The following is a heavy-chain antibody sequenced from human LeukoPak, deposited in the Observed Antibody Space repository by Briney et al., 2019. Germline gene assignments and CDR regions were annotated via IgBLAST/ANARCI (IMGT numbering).Heavy chain of an antibody. Sequence: GESLRLSCAASGFTFSDSWMTWVRQAPGKGLEWVANIKEDGSETFYVDSVKGRFTISRGNAKNSLYLQMDSLRADDTAVYYCASPYNSRWYELCYWGQGTLVTVSS. V-gene: IGHV3-7*01. D-gene: IGHD6-13*01. J-gene: IGHJ4*02. CDR3: ASPYNSRWYELCY. CDR2: IKEDGSET. CDR1: GFTFSDSW.